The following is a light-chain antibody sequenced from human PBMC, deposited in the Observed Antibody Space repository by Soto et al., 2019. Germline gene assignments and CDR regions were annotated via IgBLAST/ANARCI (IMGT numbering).Light chain of an antibody. V-gene: IGLV6-57*02. J-gene: IGLJ3*02. CDR3: QSHDTTNVV. CDR1: SGSIASNY. CDR2: EDN. Sequence: NFMLTPPHSVSESPGKTVTISCTGSSGSIASNYVQWYQQRPGSAPTTVIYEDNKRPSGVPDRFSGSVDTSSNSASLIISGLKTEDEADYYCQSHDTTNVVFGRGTKVTVL.